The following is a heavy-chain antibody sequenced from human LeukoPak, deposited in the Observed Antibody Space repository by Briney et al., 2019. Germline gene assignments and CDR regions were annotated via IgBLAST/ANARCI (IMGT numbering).Heavy chain of an antibody. CDR3: AREGYYDYVWGSYRQRYYYFDY. J-gene: IGHJ4*02. D-gene: IGHD3-16*02. V-gene: IGHV1-69*13. CDR2: VTPIFGTA. CDR1: GGTFSSYA. Sequence: ASVKVSCKASGGTFSSYAISWVRQAPGQGLEWMGGVTPIFGTANYAQKSQGRVTITADESTSTAYMELSSLRSEDTAAYYCAREGYYDYVWGSYRQRYYYFDYWGQGTLVTVSS.